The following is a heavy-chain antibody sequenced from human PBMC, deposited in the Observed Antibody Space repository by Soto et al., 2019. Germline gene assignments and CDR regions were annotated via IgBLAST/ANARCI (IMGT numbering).Heavy chain of an antibody. Sequence: ASGKIWYDASGCTFSSYGASWKRQAPGQGXEWMGWISVYNGQTKYAEKFQGRVTMTADTSTSSVYMELRSLRSDDTAVYYCARDRAFGGVVFMLAHYDYCGDVT. CDR1: GCTFSSYG. V-gene: IGHV1-18*01. D-gene: IGHD3-16*01. CDR2: ISVYNGQT. CDR3: ARDRAFGGVVFMLAHYDY. J-gene: IGHJ4*01.